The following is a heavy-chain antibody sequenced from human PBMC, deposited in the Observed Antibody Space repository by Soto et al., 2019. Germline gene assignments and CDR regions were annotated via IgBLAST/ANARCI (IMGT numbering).Heavy chain of an antibody. J-gene: IGHJ4*01. Sequence: EVQLLESGGGLVQPGGSLRLSCAASGFTFAGYAMNWVRQAPGRGLEWVAGILSDGGTKYYADPVKGRFTISRDNSKNILYLQMSSLRADDTALYYCAKDFRPDGKYDLDYWGHGTPVVVSS. CDR3: AKDFRPDGKYDLDY. CDR1: GFTFAGYA. V-gene: IGHV3-23*01. CDR2: ILSDGGTK. D-gene: IGHD3-3*01.